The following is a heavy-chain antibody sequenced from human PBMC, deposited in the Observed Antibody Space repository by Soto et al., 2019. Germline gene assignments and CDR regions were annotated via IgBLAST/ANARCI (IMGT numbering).Heavy chain of an antibody. CDR2: INPNSGGT. J-gene: IGHJ6*02. CDR1: GYTFTGYY. D-gene: IGHD4-4*01. V-gene: IGHV1-2*04. Sequence: AASVKVSCKASGYTFTGYYMHWVRQAPGQGLEWMGWINPNSGGTNYAQKFQGWVTMTRDTSISTAYMELSRLRSDDTAVYYCATRVGAYSTNYYYGMDVWGQGTTVTVSS. CDR3: ATRVGAYSTNYYYGMDV.